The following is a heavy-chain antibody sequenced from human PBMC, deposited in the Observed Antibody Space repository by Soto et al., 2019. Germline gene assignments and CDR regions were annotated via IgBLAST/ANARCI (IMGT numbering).Heavy chain of an antibody. J-gene: IGHJ3*02. CDR1: GDSISISSFY. V-gene: IGHV4-39*01. D-gene: IGHD6-19*01. CDR3: ASPPRGGWYGDAFDI. CDR2: IYSSGST. Sequence: SETMSLTCTVSGDSISISSFYRGWIRQPPGRGLDWIGTIYSSGSTYYNPSLKSRVTISVDTSKNQFSLKMNYVTAADTAVYYCASPPRGGWYGDAFDIWGQGTMVTVS.